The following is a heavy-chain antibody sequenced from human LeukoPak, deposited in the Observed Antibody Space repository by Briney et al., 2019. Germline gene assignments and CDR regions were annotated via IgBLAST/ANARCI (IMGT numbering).Heavy chain of an antibody. CDR3: ASLPVDFWSGFDFDY. CDR2: ISSSGSSM. D-gene: IGHD3-3*01. J-gene: IGHJ4*02. CDR1: GFTFSDYY. V-gene: IGHV3-11*04. Sequence: GGSLRLSCAASGFTFSDYYMSWIRQAPGKGLEWVSYISSSGSSMYYADSVKGRFTISRDNAKNTLYLQMNSLRAEDTAVYYCASLPVDFWSGFDFDYWGQGTLVTVSS.